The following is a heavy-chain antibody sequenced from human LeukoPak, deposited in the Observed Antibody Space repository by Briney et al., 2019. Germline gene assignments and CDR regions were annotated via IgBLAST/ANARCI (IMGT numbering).Heavy chain of an antibody. J-gene: IGHJ5*02. CDR3: ARGRYRRNWFDP. CDR1: GGSFSGYY. D-gene: IGHD1-1*01. Sequence: SETLSLTCAVYGGSFSGYYWSWIRQPPGKGLEWIGEINHSGSTNYNPSLKSRVTISVDTSKNQFSLKLSSVTAADAAVYYCARGRYRRNWFDPWGQGTLVTVSS. CDR2: INHSGST. V-gene: IGHV4-34*01.